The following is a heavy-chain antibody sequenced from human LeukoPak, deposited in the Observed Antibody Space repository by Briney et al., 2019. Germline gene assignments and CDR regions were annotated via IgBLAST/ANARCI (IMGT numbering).Heavy chain of an antibody. CDR2: ISYTGTYI. CDR3: VRDRGTYRPIDY. V-gene: IGHV3-21*04. Sequence: AGGSLRLSCAASAFSLNAYNMNWVRQAPGKGLEWVSSISYTGTYIYYADSVKGRFTISRDNAQNSLYLQMNSLRAEDTAIYYCVRDRGTYRPIDYWGQGTLVTVSS. CDR1: AFSLNAYN. J-gene: IGHJ4*02. D-gene: IGHD1-26*01.